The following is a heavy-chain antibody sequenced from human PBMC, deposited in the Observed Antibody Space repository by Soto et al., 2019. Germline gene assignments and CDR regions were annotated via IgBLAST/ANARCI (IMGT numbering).Heavy chain of an antibody. J-gene: IGHJ3*02. CDR3: AINGDCASVHCYRAFHM. CDR2: ISSDGSNT. V-gene: IGHV3-30-3*01. Sequence: QVQLVESGGGVVQPGTSLRLSCEASEFTFSDSALHWVRQAPAKGLEWVAVISSDGSNTIYADSVKGRFTASRDNSTNTVHLQMNSLRPEDTAVYYCAINGDCASVHCYRAFHMWGQGTTVTVSS. CDR1: EFTFSDSA. D-gene: IGHD2-21*01.